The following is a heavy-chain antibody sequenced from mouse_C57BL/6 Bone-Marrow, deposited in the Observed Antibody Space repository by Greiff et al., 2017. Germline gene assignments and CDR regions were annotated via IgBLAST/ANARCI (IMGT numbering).Heavy chain of an antibody. CDR1: GFTFSDYG. V-gene: IGHV5-15*01. CDR3: ARGGAQANYSMDY. Sequence: DVMLVESGGGLVQPGGSLKLSCAASGFTFSDYGMAWVRQAPRQGPEWVAFISNLAYSIYYADTVTGRFTITRENAKNTVYLEMSSLRSEDTAMYYCARGGAQANYSMDYWGQGTSVTVSS. J-gene: IGHJ4*01. CDR2: ISNLAYSI. D-gene: IGHD3-2*02.